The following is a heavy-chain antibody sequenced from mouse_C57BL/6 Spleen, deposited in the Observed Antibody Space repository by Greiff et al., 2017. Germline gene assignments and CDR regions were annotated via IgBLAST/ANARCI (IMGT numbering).Heavy chain of an antibody. CDR3: ARGSGGYYAMDY. V-gene: IGHV1-53*01. D-gene: IGHD3-1*01. CDR2: INPSNGGT. CDR1: GYTFTSYW. J-gene: IGHJ4*01. Sequence: QVQLQQPGTELVKPGASVKLSCKASGYTFTSYWMHWVKQRPGQGLEWIGNINPSNGGTNYNEKFKSKATLTVAKSSSTAYMQLRSLTSEDSAVYYCARGSGGYYAMDYWGQGTSVTASS.